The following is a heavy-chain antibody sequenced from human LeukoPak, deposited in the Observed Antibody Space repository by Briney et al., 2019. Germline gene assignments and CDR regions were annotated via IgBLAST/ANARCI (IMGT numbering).Heavy chain of an antibody. J-gene: IGHJ4*02. CDR2: IYHSGST. CDR3: ARDIPASGGYYYDSSGYYDY. Sequence: PSETLSLTCTVSGYSISSGYYWGWIRQPPGKGLEWVGSIYHSGSTYYNPSLKSRVTISVDTSKNQFSLKLSSVTAADTAVYYCARDIPASGGYYYDSSGYYDYWGQGTLVTVSS. D-gene: IGHD3-22*01. V-gene: IGHV4-38-2*02. CDR1: GYSISSGYY.